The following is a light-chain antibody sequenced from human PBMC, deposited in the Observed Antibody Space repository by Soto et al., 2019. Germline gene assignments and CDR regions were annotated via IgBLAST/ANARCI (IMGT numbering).Light chain of an antibody. J-gene: IGLJ2*01. CDR2: ANS. CDR3: QSYDSSLRV. CDR1: SSNIGAGYD. V-gene: IGLV1-40*01. Sequence: QPVLTQPPSVSGAPGQRVTISCTGSSSNIGAGYDVHWYQQLPGTAPKLLIYANSNRPSGVPDRFSGSKSGTSASLAITGLHAEDEADYYCQSYDSSLRVFGGGTKLTVL.